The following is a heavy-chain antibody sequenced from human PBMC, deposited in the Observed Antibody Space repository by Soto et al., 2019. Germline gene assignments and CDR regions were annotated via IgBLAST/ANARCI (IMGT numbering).Heavy chain of an antibody. CDR1: GGTFSSYA. V-gene: IGHV1-69*01. Sequence: QVQLVQSGAEVKKPGSSVKVSCKASGGTFSSYAISWVRQAPGQGLEWMGGIIPIFGTANYAQKFQGRVTITADESTSTAYMELSRLRSEDTAVYYCARDAPIVVVPAAIGGGYPYYGMDVWGQGTTVTVSS. CDR2: IIPIFGTA. J-gene: IGHJ6*02. CDR3: ARDAPIVVVPAAIGGGYPYYGMDV. D-gene: IGHD2-2*02.